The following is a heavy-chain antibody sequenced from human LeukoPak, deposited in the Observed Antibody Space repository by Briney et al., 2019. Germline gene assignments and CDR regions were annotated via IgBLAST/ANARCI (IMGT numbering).Heavy chain of an antibody. V-gene: IGHV4-4*07. CDR1: GGSISSYY. CDR3: ARAPNYHYDSSGYAFDI. CDR2: IYTSGST. D-gene: IGHD3-22*01. Sequence: PSETLSLTCTVSGGSISSYYWSWIRQPAGKGLEWIGRIYTSGSTNYNPSLKSRVIMSVDTSKNQFSLKLSSVTAADTAVYYCARAPNYHYDSSGYAFDIWGQGTMVAVSS. J-gene: IGHJ3*02.